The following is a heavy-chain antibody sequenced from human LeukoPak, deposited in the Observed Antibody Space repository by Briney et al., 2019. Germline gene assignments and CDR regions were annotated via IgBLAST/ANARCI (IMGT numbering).Heavy chain of an antibody. CDR2: INNDGTDT. J-gene: IGHJ4*02. Sequence: GGSLRLSCATSGFTLSSFWMHWVRQPPGKGLVWVSRINNDGTDTNYADSGKGRFTISRDNYKDTVYLQMNSLTAEDTAVYYCARGAWGTSVHFDKWGQGALVTVSS. D-gene: IGHD3-16*01. CDR3: ARGAWGTSVHFDK. V-gene: IGHV3-74*01. CDR1: GFTLSSFW.